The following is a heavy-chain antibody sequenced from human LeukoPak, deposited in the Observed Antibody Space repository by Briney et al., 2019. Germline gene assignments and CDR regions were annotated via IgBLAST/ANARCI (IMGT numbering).Heavy chain of an antibody. CDR2: ISSSSSTI. J-gene: IGHJ5*02. V-gene: IGHV3-48*04. CDR3: ARDSDYVWGSYRYSWFDP. CDR1: GFTFGSYS. Sequence: GGSLRLSCAASGFTFGSYSMNWVRQAPGKGLEWVSYISSSSSTIYYADSVKGRFTISRDNAKNSLYLQMNSLRAEDTAVYYCARDSDYVWGSYRYSWFDPWGQGTLVTVSS. D-gene: IGHD3-16*02.